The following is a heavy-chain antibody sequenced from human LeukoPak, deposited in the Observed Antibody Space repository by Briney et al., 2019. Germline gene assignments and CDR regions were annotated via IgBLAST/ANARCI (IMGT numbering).Heavy chain of an antibody. CDR3: ARSGYCSSTSCYAGGNWFDP. Sequence: ASVKVSCKASGYTFTGYYMHWVRQAPGQGLEWMGWINPNSGGTNYAQKFQGRVTMTRDTSISTAYMELSRLRSDDTAVYYSARSGYCSSTSCYAGGNWFDPWGQGTLVTVSS. CDR1: GYTFTGYY. CDR2: INPNSGGT. V-gene: IGHV1-2*02. D-gene: IGHD2-2*01. J-gene: IGHJ5*02.